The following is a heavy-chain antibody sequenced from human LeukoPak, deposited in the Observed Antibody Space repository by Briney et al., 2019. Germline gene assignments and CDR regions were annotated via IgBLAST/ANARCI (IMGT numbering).Heavy chain of an antibody. Sequence: PSETLSLTCAVYGESFSGHYWTWIRQPPGKGLEWIGEINYSERTNYNPSLKGRVIMSVDTSKNQFSLRLTSVTAADTAVYFAARVPDYYDSSGYAGSDYYMDVWGKGTTVIVSS. CDR3: ARVPDYYDSSGYAGSDYYMDV. V-gene: IGHV4-34*01. D-gene: IGHD3-22*01. CDR1: GESFSGHY. J-gene: IGHJ6*03. CDR2: INYSERT.